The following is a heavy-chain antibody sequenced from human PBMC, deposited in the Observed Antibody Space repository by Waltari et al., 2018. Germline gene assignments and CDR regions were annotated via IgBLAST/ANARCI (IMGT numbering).Heavy chain of an antibody. Sequence: EVQLVESGGGLVKPGESLRLSCAASGFTFTHAWMSWVRQAPGSGLEWVGRIKSEGAGGTINYTAPVKGRFTMSRDDSKNTLYLQMNSLKTEDTAVYYCITDDYYPSGSFVPFGSYWGQGTLVTVSS. CDR3: ITDDYYPSGSFVPFGSY. V-gene: IGHV3-15*05. CDR2: IKSEGAGGTI. D-gene: IGHD3-10*01. J-gene: IGHJ4*02. CDR1: GFTFTHAW.